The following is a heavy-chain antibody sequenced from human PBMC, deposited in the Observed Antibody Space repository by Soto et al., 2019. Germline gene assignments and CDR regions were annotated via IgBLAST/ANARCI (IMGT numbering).Heavy chain of an antibody. J-gene: IGHJ5*02. CDR1: GAALNSGNYY. Sequence: SETLSLTCSVSGAALNSGNYYWSWIRQVPGKGLGWIGHIYVTGAVDYNPSLRDRITISQDTSERQFSLNLRLVTAADTAVYYCARLRIATNNYKWFDPWGQGTLVTVSS. CDR3: ARLRIATNNYKWFDP. CDR2: IYVTGAV. V-gene: IGHV4-31*03. D-gene: IGHD2-21*01.